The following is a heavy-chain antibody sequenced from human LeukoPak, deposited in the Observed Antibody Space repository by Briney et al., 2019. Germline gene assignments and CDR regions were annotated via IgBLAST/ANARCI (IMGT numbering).Heavy chain of an antibody. Sequence: ASVKVSCKASGYTFTNHYMHWVRQARGQGLEWMGWINPHSGDTNYAQKFQGRVIMTRDTSTSTAYMELRSLRSDDTAVYYCARFTPRLTREKFDYWGQGTLVTVSS. J-gene: IGHJ4*02. CDR2: INPHSGDT. V-gene: IGHV1-2*02. D-gene: IGHD2-2*01. CDR3: ARFTPRLTREKFDY. CDR1: GYTFTNHY.